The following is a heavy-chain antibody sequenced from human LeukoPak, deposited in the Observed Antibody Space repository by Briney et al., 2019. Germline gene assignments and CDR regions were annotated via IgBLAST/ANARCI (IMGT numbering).Heavy chain of an antibody. D-gene: IGHD2-2*01. J-gene: IGHJ4*02. CDR2: IYYSGST. V-gene: IGHV4-59*08. CDR3: ARGRLGRQHASFFDS. Sequence: SETLSLTCSVSDGSMGTYYWGWIRQPPGKGLEWIGYIYYSGSTTYNPSLKSRVTVSVDTSKNQFSLRLTSMTAADTAVYYCARGRLGRQHASFFDSWGQGTLVTVSS. CDR1: DGSMGTYY.